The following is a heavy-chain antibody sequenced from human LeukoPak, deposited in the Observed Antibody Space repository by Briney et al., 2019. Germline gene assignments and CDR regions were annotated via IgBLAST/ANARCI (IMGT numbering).Heavy chain of an antibody. V-gene: IGHV3-66*01. CDR2: IYIDGTT. CDR1: GFTVSSTY. Sequence: PGGSLRLSCAASGFTVSSTYMTWVRQAPGKGLEWVSIIYIDGTTYYADSVKGRFTISRDNAKNTVYLQMNSLRAEDTAVYYCARVLHKRNYDSSDYYGYWGQGTLVTVSS. D-gene: IGHD3-22*01. CDR3: ARVLHKRNYDSSDYYGY. J-gene: IGHJ4*02.